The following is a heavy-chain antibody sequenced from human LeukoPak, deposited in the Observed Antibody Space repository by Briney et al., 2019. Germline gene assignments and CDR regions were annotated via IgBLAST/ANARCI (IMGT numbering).Heavy chain of an antibody. V-gene: IGHV5-51*01. J-gene: IGHJ4*02. D-gene: IGHD1-14*01. Sequence: GESLKISCKGSGFSFPSYWIGWVRQMPGKGLEWMGIIYPGDSDTRYSPSFQGQVTISADKSISTAYLQWSSLMASDTAVYYCARLKDHTIDYWGQGTLVTASS. CDR2: IYPGDSDT. CDR3: ARLKDHTIDY. CDR1: GFSFPSYW.